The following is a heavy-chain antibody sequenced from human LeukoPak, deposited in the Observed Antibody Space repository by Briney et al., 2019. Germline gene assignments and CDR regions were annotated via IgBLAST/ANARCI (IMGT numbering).Heavy chain of an antibody. J-gene: IGHJ6*02. Sequence: SETLSLTCAVSGGSISSGGHPWNWIRQPPGKALEWIGYISHSGSTDYSPSLKSRVTISVDWSKNQFSLSLSSVTAADTAVYYCATQGRISMVRGMLVDYHYGMDVWGQGTTVTVSS. CDR3: ATQGRISMVRGMLVDYHYGMDV. CDR2: ISHSGST. D-gene: IGHD3-10*01. V-gene: IGHV4-30-2*01. CDR1: GGSISSGGHP.